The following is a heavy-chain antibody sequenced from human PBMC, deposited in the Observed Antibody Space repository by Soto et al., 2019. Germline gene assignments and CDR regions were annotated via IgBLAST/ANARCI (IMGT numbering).Heavy chain of an antibody. J-gene: IGHJ4*02. CDR2: IWYDGSNK. CDR3: ARGRDYDSGGSSLGY. CDR1: GFTFSSYG. V-gene: IGHV3-33*01. D-gene: IGHD3-22*01. Sequence: QVQLVESGGGVVQPGRSLRLSCAASGFTFSSYGMHWVRQAPGKGLEWVAVIWYDGSNKYYADSVKGRFTISRDNSKNALYLQMNSLRAEDTAVYYCARGRDYDSGGSSLGYWGQGTLVTVSS.